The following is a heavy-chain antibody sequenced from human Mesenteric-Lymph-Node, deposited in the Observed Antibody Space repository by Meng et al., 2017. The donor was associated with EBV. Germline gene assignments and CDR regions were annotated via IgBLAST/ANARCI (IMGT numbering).Heavy chain of an antibody. Sequence: HVRPVQSGAEVKKPGASVKVSCKASGYTFTSYGISWVRQAPGQGLEWMGWVNPYTGHTGSAQKFQGRVTLDTDTSTGTAYMELKRLTSDDTAVYYCARRHFSNYVSDFWGQGTLVTVSS. CDR3: ARRHFSNYVSDF. CDR1: GYTFTSYG. V-gene: IGHV1-18*01. CDR2: VNPYTGHT. D-gene: IGHD4-11*01. J-gene: IGHJ4*02.